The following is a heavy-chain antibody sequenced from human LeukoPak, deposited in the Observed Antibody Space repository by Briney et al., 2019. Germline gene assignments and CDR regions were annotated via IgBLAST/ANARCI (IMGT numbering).Heavy chain of an antibody. V-gene: IGHV3-30-3*01. CDR2: ISYDGSNK. D-gene: IGHD1-26*01. CDR1: GFTFSSYA. CDR3: ARTLKKWELMP. Sequence: PGGSLRLSCAASGFTFSSYAMHWVRQAPGKGLEWVAVISYDGSNKYYADSVKGRFTISRDNSKNTLYLQMNSLRAEDTAVYYCARTLKKWELMPWGQGTLVTVSS. J-gene: IGHJ5*02.